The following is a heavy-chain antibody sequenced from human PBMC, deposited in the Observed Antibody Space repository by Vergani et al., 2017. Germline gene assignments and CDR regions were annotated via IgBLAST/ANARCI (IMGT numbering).Heavy chain of an antibody. D-gene: IGHD5-24*01. CDR1: GFTFSSYE. Sequence: EVQLVESGGGLVQPGGSLRLSCAASGFTFSSYEMNWVRQAPGKGLEWVSYISSSSSYTNYADSVKGRFTISRDNAKNSLYLQMNSLRAEDTAVYYCAITTPRDGRAYYYYYGMDVWGQGTTVTVSS. CDR3: AITTPRDGRAYYYYYGMDV. V-gene: IGHV3-48*03. J-gene: IGHJ6*02. CDR2: ISSSSSYT.